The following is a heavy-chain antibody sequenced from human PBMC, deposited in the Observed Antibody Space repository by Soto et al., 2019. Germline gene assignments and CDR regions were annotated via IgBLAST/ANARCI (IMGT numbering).Heavy chain of an antibody. V-gene: IGHV3-33*01. J-gene: IGHJ3*02. Sequence: GGSLRLACAVSGFPFSFYGFHWVRQSPGKGLEWLGVIVSDGSAIYHADSLEGRFFISRDNSKDILYLQMNSLRVEDTAVYYCARDDAFDNENGFDMWGQGTMVTVSS. D-gene: IGHD3-3*02. CDR3: ARDDAFDNENGFDM. CDR1: GFPFSFYG. CDR2: IVSDGSAI.